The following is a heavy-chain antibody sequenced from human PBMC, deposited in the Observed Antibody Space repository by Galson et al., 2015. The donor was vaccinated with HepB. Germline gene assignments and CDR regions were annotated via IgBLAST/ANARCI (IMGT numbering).Heavy chain of an antibody. CDR1: GYTLTKLS. J-gene: IGHJ5*02. Sequence: SVKVSCKVSGYTLTKLSMHWVRQAPGKGLEWMGGFDPEDGETIYAQKFQGRVTMTEDTSTDTAYMELSSLRSEDTAVYYCATGVPLVPAAILWGNWFDPWGQGTLVTVSS. V-gene: IGHV1-24*01. CDR3: ATGVPLVPAAILWGNWFDP. CDR2: FDPEDGET. D-gene: IGHD2-2*01.